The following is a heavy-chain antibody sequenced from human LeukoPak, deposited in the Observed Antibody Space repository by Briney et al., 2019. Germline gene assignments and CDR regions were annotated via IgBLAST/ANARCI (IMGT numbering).Heavy chain of an antibody. Sequence: SETLSLTCTVSGVSISSSNSYWGWIRQPPWKGLEWIGSIYYSGNTYYNASLKSQVSISIDTSKNRFSLKLTSVTAADTAVYYCARGGYYYDSSGYYLFDYWGQGTLVTVSS. CDR3: ARGGYYYDSSGYYLFDY. V-gene: IGHV4-39*01. D-gene: IGHD3-22*01. J-gene: IGHJ4*02. CDR2: IYYSGNT. CDR1: GVSISSSNSY.